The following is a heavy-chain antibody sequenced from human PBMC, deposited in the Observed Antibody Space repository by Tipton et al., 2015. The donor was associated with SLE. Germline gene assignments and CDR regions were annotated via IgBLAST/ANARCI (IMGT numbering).Heavy chain of an antibody. CDR1: GGTFSSYA. CDR3: ARVGSGWPAGPLDY. J-gene: IGHJ4*02. CDR2: INPSGGTT. Sequence: QSGAEVKKPGSSVKVSCKASGGTFSSYAISWVRQAPGQGLEWMGIINPSGGTTTYAQKFRGRVTMTRDTSTSTVYMELSSLRSEDTAVYYCARVGSGWPAGPLDYWGQGTLVTVSS. V-gene: IGHV1-46*01. D-gene: IGHD6-19*01.